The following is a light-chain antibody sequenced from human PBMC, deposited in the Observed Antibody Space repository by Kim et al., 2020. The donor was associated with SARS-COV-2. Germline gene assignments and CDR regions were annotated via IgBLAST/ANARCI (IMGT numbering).Light chain of an antibody. Sequence: SYELTQPPSVSVSPGQTASITCSGDKLGDKYAYWYQQKPGQSPVVVICQDNKRPSGIPERFSGSNSGNTATLTISGTQAMDEADYYCQAWDSRSYVVFGGGTQLTVL. J-gene: IGLJ2*01. CDR1: KLGDKY. CDR2: QDN. V-gene: IGLV3-1*01. CDR3: QAWDSRSYVV.